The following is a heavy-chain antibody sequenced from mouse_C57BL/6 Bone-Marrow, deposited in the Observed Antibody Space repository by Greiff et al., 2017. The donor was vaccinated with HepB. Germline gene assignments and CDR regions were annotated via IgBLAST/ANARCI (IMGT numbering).Heavy chain of an antibody. Sequence: EVQVVESGGGLVKPGGSLKLSCAASGFTFSSYAMSWVRQTPEKRLEWVATISDGGSYTYYPDTVKGRFTISRDNAKNNLYLPMSHLKSEDTAMYYCARERGYYYGSSYVYYAMDYWGQGTSVTVSS. J-gene: IGHJ4*01. CDR2: ISDGGSYT. CDR3: ARERGYYYGSSYVYYAMDY. CDR1: GFTFSSYA. D-gene: IGHD1-1*01. V-gene: IGHV5-4*01.